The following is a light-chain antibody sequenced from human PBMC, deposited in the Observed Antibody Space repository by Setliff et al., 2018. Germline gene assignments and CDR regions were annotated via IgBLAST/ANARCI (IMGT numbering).Light chain of an antibody. CDR1: SSDVGSYDL. CDR3: CAYTGSSTYV. Sequence: QSALTQPASVSGSPGQSITISCSGTSSDVGSYDLVSWYQHHPGTAPKLIISDVNNRPSGVSNRFSGSKSGNTASLTISGLQAEDEAAYYCCAYTGSSTYVFGTGTKVTVL. V-gene: IGLV2-14*03. J-gene: IGLJ1*01. CDR2: DVN.